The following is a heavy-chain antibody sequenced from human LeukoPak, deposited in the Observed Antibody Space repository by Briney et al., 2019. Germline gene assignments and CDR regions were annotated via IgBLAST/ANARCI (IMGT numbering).Heavy chain of an antibody. D-gene: IGHD6-19*01. CDR1: GFTFSSYA. J-gene: IGHJ4*02. CDR2: ISGSGAST. CDR3: AKYNSGWSLDY. V-gene: IGHV3-23*01. Sequence: GSXRLXCAASGFTFSSYAMSWVRQAPGKGLEWVSTISGSGASTYYADSVKGRFTMSRDNSKNTVYLQMNILRAEDTAVYYCAKYNSGWSLDYWGQGTLVTVSS.